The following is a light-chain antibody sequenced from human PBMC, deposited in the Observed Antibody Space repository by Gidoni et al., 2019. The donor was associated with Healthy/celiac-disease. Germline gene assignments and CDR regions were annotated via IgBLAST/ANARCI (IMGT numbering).Light chain of an antibody. CDR1: PSVSSY. J-gene: IGKJ5*01. CDR3: RQRSNWPRIT. Sequence: EIVPTQHPPTLSLSPGERAALTCRASPSVSSYLAWYQQKPGQPPRRLMYDASYRVTGIPARFSGSRSGANYSLPISSLVPEDVAVYYYRQRSNWPRITFGQGTRLEIK. CDR2: DAS. V-gene: IGKV3-11*01.